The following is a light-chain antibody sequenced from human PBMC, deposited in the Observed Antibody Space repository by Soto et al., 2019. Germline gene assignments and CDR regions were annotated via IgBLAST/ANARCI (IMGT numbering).Light chain of an antibody. J-gene: IGKJ2*01. CDR1: QDIASY. V-gene: IGKV1-9*01. Sequence: IQLTQSPSSLSASIGDRVTITCRASQDIASYVAWYHQKPGNAPKLMIYAASTLHSGVPSRFSGSGSGTEFTLTISSMQPEYFVTYYCQQLNVNLLFGQGTKLEIK. CDR2: AAS. CDR3: QQLNVNLL.